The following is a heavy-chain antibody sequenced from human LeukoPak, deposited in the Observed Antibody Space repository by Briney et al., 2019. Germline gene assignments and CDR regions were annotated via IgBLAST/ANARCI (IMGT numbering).Heavy chain of an antibody. J-gene: IGHJ4*02. V-gene: IGHV1-3*01. D-gene: IGHD3-10*01. CDR2: INAGKGNT. Sequence: ASVKVSCKAFGYTFTTSAMHWVRQAPGQGLEWMGWINAGKGNTKYSQKFQGRVTITRDTSASTAYMELSSLRSEDTAVYYCATHDYGSGSYSFDYWGQGTLVTVSS. CDR3: ATHDYGSGSYSFDY. CDR1: GYTFTTSA.